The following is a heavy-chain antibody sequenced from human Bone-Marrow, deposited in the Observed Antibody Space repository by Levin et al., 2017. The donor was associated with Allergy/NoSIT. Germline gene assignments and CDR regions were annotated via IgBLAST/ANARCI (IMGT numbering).Heavy chain of an antibody. D-gene: IGHD1-26*01. CDR3: TREEGMGLFDF. CDR1: GFTFSTYS. V-gene: IGHV3-30*04. J-gene: IGHJ4*02. CDR2: ISYNENKK. Sequence: GESLKISCVASGFTFSTYSLHWVRQAPGKGLEWVAVISYNENKKFFANSVEGRFTISRDNSKNTVYLQMNSLTTEDTAVYYCTREEGMGLFDFWGQGTLVTVSS.